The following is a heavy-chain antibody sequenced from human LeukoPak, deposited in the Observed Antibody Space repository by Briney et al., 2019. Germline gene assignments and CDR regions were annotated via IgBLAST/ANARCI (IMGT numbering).Heavy chain of an antibody. V-gene: IGHV3-21*01. CDR1: GFTFTNFA. J-gene: IGHJ4*02. CDR2: ISSTGAYI. Sequence: PGRSLRLSCAASGFTFTNFAMHWVRQAPGKGLEWVSSISSTGAYIYYADSLKGRFTISRDNAKNSLYLQMNSLRADDTAVYYCARGLAAAGTRGPYWGQGTLVTVSS. D-gene: IGHD6-13*01. CDR3: ARGLAAAGTRGPY.